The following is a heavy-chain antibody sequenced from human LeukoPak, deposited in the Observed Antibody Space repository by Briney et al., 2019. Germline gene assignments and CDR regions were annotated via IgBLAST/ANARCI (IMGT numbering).Heavy chain of an antibody. CDR3: ARDPYGMDV. CDR2: ISYDGSNK. CDR1: GFTFSSYA. Sequence: GRSLRLSCAASGFTFSSYAMHWVRQAPGKGLEWVAVISYDGSNKYYADSVKGRFTISRDNSENTLYVQMNSLRAEDTAVHYCARDPYGMDVWGQGTTVTVSS. V-gene: IGHV3-30*04. J-gene: IGHJ6*02.